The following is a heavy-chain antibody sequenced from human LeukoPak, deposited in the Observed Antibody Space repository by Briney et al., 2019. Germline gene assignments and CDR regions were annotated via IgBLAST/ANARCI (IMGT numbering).Heavy chain of an antibody. V-gene: IGHV3-53*01. CDR3: ARGGSRQYEYYDFWSGYGPLDY. Sequence: GGSLRLSCAASGFTVSSNYMSWVRQAPGKGLEWVSVIYSGGSTYYADSVKGRFTISRDNSKNTLYLQTNSLRAEDTAVYYCARGGSRQYEYYDFWSGYGPLDYWGQGTLVTVSS. D-gene: IGHD3-3*01. CDR2: IYSGGST. J-gene: IGHJ4*02. CDR1: GFTVSSNY.